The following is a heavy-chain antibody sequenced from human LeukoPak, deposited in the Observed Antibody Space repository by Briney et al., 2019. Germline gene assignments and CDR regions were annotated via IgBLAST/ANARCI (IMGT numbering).Heavy chain of an antibody. CDR2: IYSGGST. V-gene: IGHV3-53*01. CDR1: GFTVSSDY. Sequence: SGGSLRLSCAASGFTVSSDYMSWVRQAPGKGLEWVSVIYSGGSTYYADSVKGRFTISRDNSKNTLYLQMNSLRAEDTAVYYCARVERPIAAAGLPDYWGQGTLVTVSS. J-gene: IGHJ4*02. CDR3: ARVERPIAAAGLPDY. D-gene: IGHD6-13*01.